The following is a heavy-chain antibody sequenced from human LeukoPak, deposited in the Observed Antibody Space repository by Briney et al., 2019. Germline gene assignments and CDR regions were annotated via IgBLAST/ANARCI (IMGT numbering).Heavy chain of an antibody. V-gene: IGHV4-39*07. CDR2: IYYSGST. CDR1: GGSISSSSYY. CDR3: ARSLDDYYYYYMDV. J-gene: IGHJ6*03. D-gene: IGHD1-26*01. Sequence: SETLSLTCTVSGGSISSSSYYWGWIRQPPGKGLVWIGSIYYSGSTYYNPSLKSRITISVDTSKNQFSLKLSSVTAADTAVYYCARSLDDYYYYYMDVWGKGTTVTVSS.